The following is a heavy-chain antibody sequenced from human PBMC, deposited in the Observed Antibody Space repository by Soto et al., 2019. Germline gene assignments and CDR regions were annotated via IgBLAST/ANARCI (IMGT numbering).Heavy chain of an antibody. CDR1: GFTFSSYG. Sequence: QVQLVESGGGVVQPGRSLRLSCAASGFTFSSYGMHWVRQAPGKGLEWVAVIWYDGSNKYYADSVKGRFTISRDNSKNTLYLQRNSLRAEDTAVYYCARGYGSGVDYWGQGTLVTVSS. D-gene: IGHD3-10*01. CDR3: ARGYGSGVDY. CDR2: IWYDGSNK. V-gene: IGHV3-33*01. J-gene: IGHJ4*02.